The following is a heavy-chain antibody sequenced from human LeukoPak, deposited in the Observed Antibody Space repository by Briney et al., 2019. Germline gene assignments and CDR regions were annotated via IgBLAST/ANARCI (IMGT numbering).Heavy chain of an antibody. CDR3: ARGPGGSGRPKDRMAAFDP. Sequence: PGGSLRLSCAASGFTFSSYSMNWVRQAPGKGLEWVSYISSSSSTIYYADSVKGRFTISRDNAKNSLYLQMNSLRAEDTAVYYCARGPGGSGRPKDRMAAFDPWGQGTLVTVSS. CDR2: ISSSSSTI. V-gene: IGHV3-48*01. J-gene: IGHJ5*02. D-gene: IGHD3-10*01. CDR1: GFTFSSYS.